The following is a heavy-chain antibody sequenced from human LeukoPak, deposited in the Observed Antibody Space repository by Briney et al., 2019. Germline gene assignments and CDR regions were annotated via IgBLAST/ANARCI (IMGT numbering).Heavy chain of an antibody. D-gene: IGHD3-3*01. CDR1: GYSFTSYW. V-gene: IGHV5-51*01. CDR3: ATRRTIFGVLPPWEAFDI. J-gene: IGHJ3*02. CDR2: IYPGDSDT. Sequence: GESLKISCKGSGYSFTSYWIGWVRQMPGKGLEWMGIIYPGDSDTRYSPSFQGQVTISADKSISTAYLQWSSLKASDTAMYYCATRRTIFGVLPPWEAFDIWGQGTMVIVSS.